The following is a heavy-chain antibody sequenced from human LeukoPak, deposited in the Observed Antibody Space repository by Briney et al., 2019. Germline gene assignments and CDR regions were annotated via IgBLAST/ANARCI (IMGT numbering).Heavy chain of an antibody. CDR3: ARVTMGYYYDSSGYYTNDYYFNY. V-gene: IGHV4-59*01. D-gene: IGHD3-22*01. J-gene: IGHJ4*02. CDR2: IYYSGST. CDR1: GGSISSYY. Sequence: RSSETLSLTCTVSGGSISSYYWSWIRQPPGKGLEWIGYIYYSGSTNYNPSLKSRVTISVDTSKNQFSLKLSSVTAADTAVYYCARVTMGYYYDSSGYYTNDYYFNYWGQGTLVTVSS.